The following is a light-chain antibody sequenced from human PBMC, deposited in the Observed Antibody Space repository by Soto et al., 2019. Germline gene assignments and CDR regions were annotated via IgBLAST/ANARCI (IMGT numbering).Light chain of an antibody. Sequence: EIVLTQSPGTLSLSPGERATLSCRASQSVSSSYLAWYQQKPGQAPRLLIYGASSRATGIPDRFSGSGSGTDFTLTISRLEPEDFAVYYCQQYGSSPHATFGQGTKVEIK. CDR2: GAS. V-gene: IGKV3-20*01. CDR3: QQYGSSPHAT. CDR1: QSVSSSY. J-gene: IGKJ1*01.